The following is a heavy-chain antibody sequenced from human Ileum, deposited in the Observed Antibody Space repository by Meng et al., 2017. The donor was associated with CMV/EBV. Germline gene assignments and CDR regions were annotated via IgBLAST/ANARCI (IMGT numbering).Heavy chain of an antibody. D-gene: IGHD2-21*01. V-gene: IGHV1-69*02. Sequence: PFSRYPIIWLRQAPAPGLAWMGRIIPILGIANYAQKFHGSVTITADKSTSTAYMELSSLRSEDTAVYYCARTPLAYCGGDCPNWFDPWGQGTLVTVSS. CDR1: PFSRYP. CDR3: ARTPLAYCGGDCPNWFDP. J-gene: IGHJ5*02. CDR2: IIPILGIA.